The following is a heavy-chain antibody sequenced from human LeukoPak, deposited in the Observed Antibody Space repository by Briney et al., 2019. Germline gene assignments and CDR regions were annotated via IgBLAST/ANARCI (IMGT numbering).Heavy chain of an antibody. J-gene: IGHJ6*02. CDR2: ISDSGAST. V-gene: IGHV3-23*01. CDR3: AKVPYSDYGAGRPPFMDV. Sequence: GGSLRLSCAASGFTFSNYAMSWVRQTPGKGLEWVSTISDSGASTYYADSVKGRFTISRDNSKNKLYLQMNSLRDEDTAVYYCAKVPYSDYGAGRPPFMDVWGQGTTVAISS. D-gene: IGHD3-10*01. CDR1: GFTFSNYA.